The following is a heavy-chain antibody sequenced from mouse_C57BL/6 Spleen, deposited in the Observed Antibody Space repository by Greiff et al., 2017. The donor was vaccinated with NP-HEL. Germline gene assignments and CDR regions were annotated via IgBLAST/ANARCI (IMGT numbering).Heavy chain of an antibody. V-gene: IGHV1-59*01. D-gene: IGHD2-5*01. J-gene: IGHJ1*03. Sequence: VQLQQPGAELVRPGTSVKLSCKASGYTFTSYWMHWVKQRPGQGLEWIGVIDPSDSYTNYNQKFKGKATLTVDTSSSTAYMQLSSLTSEDSAVYYCARSRSNYSWYFDVWGTGTTVTVSS. CDR3: ARSRSNYSWYFDV. CDR2: IDPSDSYT. CDR1: GYTFTSYW.